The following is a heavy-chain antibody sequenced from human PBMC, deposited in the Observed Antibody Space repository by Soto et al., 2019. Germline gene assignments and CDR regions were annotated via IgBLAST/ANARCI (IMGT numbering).Heavy chain of an antibody. J-gene: IGHJ5*02. CDR2: IYYSGST. D-gene: IGHD5-12*01. CDR3: ARDTRWLQSDWFDP. V-gene: IGHV4-30-4*01. CDR1: GGSISSGDYY. Sequence: PSETLSLTCTVSGGSISSGDYYWSWIRQPPGKGLEWIGYIYYSGSTYYNPSLKSRVTISVDTSKNQFSLKLSSVTAADTAVYYCARDTRWLQSDWFDPWGQGNLVTVSS.